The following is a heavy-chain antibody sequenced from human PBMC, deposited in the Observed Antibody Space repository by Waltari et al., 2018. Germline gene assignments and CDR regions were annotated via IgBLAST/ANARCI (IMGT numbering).Heavy chain of an antibody. D-gene: IGHD3-3*01. CDR2: IYYDGNT. V-gene: IGHV4-59*08. J-gene: IGHJ4*02. Sequence: QVQLQESGPGLVKPSETLSLTCTVSGDSISGDYWNWIRQPPGKGLVLSGFIYYDGNTNYNPSLKSRLTISVDTSKNQFSLELSSVTAADTAVYYCARRSIFGAFDYWGQGALVAVSS. CDR1: GDSISGDY. CDR3: ARRSIFGAFDY.